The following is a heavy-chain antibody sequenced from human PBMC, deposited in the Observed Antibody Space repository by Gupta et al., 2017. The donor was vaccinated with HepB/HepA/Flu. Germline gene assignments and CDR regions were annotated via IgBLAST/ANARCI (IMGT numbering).Heavy chain of an antibody. J-gene: IGHJ6*02. D-gene: IGHD3-3*01. V-gene: IGHV3-9*01. CDR2: FSWNSGSI. CDR1: GFTFDAYA. CDR3: AKGRLRFLEWLPGDGMDV. Sequence: EVQLVESGGGLVQPGRSLRHSCAASGFTFDAYAMHGVWQRPGKGLEGVSGFSWNSGSIGYADSVKGRFTISRDNAKNSLYLQMNSLRAEDTALYYCAKGRLRFLEWLPGDGMDVWGQGTTVTVSS.